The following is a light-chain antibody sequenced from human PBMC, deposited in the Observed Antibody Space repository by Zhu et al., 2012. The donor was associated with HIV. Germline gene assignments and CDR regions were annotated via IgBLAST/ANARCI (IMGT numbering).Light chain of an antibody. CDR3: QQYSSFMYT. V-gene: IGKV1-5*03. CDR2: KAS. CDR1: QSINRW. Sequence: DIQMTQSPATLSASVGDRVTISCRASQSINRWLAWYQQKPGKAPKLLIYKASTLETGVPSRFSGSGSGTEFTLTISSLQPDDFATYYCQQYSSFMYTFGLGDQGWRSN. J-gene: IGKJ2*01.